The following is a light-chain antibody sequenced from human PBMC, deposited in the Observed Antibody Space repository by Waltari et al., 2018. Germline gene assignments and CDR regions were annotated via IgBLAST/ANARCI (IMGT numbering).Light chain of an antibody. J-gene: IGLJ2*01. V-gene: IGLV6-57*04. CDR1: GGSIARTY. CDR2: DDD. Sequence: FILTQPHSVSESPGKTVTISCTRSGGSIARTYVKWYQQRPGSAPTTVIYDDDQRPSGVPDRFSGSIDSSSNSASLTISELKTEDEADYYCQSYDSNESVVFGGGTKLTVL. CDR3: QSYDSNESVV.